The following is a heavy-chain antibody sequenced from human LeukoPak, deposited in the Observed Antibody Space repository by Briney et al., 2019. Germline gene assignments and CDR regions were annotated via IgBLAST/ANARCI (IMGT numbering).Heavy chain of an antibody. CDR2: IYYSGST. CDR1: GGSISSGGYY. V-gene: IGHV4-31*03. Sequence: SQTLSLTCTVSGGSISSGGYYWSWIRQHPGKGLEWIGYIYYSGSTYYNPSLKSRVTISVDRSKNQFSLKLSSVTAADTAVYYCARVGLDYYDSSGYIDIWGQGTMVTVSS. D-gene: IGHD3-22*01. CDR3: ARVGLDYYDSSGYIDI. J-gene: IGHJ3*02.